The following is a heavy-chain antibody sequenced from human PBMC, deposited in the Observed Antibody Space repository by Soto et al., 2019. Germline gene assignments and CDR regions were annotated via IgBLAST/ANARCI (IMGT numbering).Heavy chain of an antibody. CDR1: GXSFTSTSYY. CDR3: AREGGVLRLSNWFDS. CDR2: SYYNGDT. Sequence: XTLSLPSTVSGXSFTSTSYYWSWVRQPPGKGLEWIGYSYYNGDTMYNPSIKSRVTISVGTSKKQFSLKLSSVTAADTAVYYCAREGGVLRLSNWFDSWGQGIQVTVSS. V-gene: IGHV4-61*01. J-gene: IGHJ5*01. D-gene: IGHD3-3*01.